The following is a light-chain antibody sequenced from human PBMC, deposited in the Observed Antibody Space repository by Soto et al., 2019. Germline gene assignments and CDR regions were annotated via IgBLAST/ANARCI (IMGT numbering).Light chain of an antibody. CDR2: AAS. J-gene: IGKJ4*01. CDR3: QKYDSAPLT. Sequence: DIQMTQSPSSLSASVGDRVTITCRASQDISNYLAWYQQKPGKVPKLLIYAASTLQSGLPSRFSGSGSGTDFTLTISSLQPEDVATYYCQKYDSAPLTFGGGTKVGIK. CDR1: QDISNY. V-gene: IGKV1-27*01.